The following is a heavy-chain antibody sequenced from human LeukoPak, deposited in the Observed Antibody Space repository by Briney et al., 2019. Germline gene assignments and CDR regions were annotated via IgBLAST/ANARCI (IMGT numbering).Heavy chain of an antibody. CDR3: ARVPYDYPFDY. Sequence: SETLSLTCAVYGGSFSGSYWSWIRQPPGKGLEWIGEINDSENTNYNPSLKSRVTISIDTSKNQFSLTLTSVTAADTAVYYCARVPYDYPFDYWGQGTLVTVSS. V-gene: IGHV4-34*01. CDR1: GGSFSGSY. J-gene: IGHJ4*02. CDR2: INDSENT. D-gene: IGHD5-12*01.